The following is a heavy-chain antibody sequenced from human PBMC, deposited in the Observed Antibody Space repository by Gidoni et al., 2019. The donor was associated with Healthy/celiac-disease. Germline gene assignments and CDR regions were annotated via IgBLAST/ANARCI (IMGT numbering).Heavy chain of an antibody. V-gene: IGHV3-30-3*01. CDR1: GFTFSSYA. J-gene: IGHJ2*01. Sequence: VQLVESGGGVVQPGRSLRLSCAASGFTFSSYAMHWVRQAPGKGLEWVAVISYDGSNKYYADSVKGRFTISRDNSKNTLYLQMNSLRAEDTAVYYCARGYQNIAARPTGYFDLWGRGTLVTVSS. CDR2: ISYDGSNK. CDR3: ARGYQNIAARPTGYFDL. D-gene: IGHD6-6*01.